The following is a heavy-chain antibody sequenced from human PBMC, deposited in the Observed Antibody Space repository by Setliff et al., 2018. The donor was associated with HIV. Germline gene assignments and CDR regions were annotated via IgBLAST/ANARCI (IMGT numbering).Heavy chain of an antibody. J-gene: IGHJ4*02. CDR3: ARGMRPPPLRYCDWLSPGYPFDY. CDR1: GFTFSSYA. D-gene: IGHD3-9*01. CDR2: ISYDGSNK. Sequence: PGGSLRLSCAASGFTFSSYAMHWVRQAPGKGLEWVAVISYDGSNKYYADSVKGRFTISRDNSKNTLYLQMNSLRAEDTAVYYCARGMRPPPLRYCDWLSPGYPFDYWGQGTLVTVSS. V-gene: IGHV3-30*04.